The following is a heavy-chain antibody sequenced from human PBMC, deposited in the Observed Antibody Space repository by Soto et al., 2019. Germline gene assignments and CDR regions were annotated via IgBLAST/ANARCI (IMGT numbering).Heavy chain of an antibody. D-gene: IGHD2-8*01. CDR3: ARGHSTDCSNGVCSFFYNHEMDV. CDR1: GYTFTGHY. CDR2: IGPESGAT. J-gene: IGHJ6*02. Sequence: GASVKVSCKAPGYTFTGHYIHWVRQAPEQGPEWMGEIGPESGATRYAQRFQGRVTMTRDMSITTVYMELNNLSPDDTAVYYCARGHSTDCSNGVCSFFYNHEMDVWGQGTTVTVSS. V-gene: IGHV1-2*02.